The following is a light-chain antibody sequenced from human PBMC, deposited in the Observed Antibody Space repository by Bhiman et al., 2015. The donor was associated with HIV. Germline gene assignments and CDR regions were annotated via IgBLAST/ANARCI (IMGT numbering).Light chain of an antibody. V-gene: IGLV1-50*01. CDR2: GNN. CDR1: RSNIGAGYD. CDR3: AAWDDSLNGLWV. J-gene: IGLJ3*02. Sequence: QSVLTQPPSVSGAPGQRVTISCTGSRSNIGAGYDVHWFQHLPGTAPKVLIYGNNNRPSGVPDRFSGSKSGTSASLAITGLQAEDEADYNCAAWDDSLNGLWVFGGGTKLTVL.